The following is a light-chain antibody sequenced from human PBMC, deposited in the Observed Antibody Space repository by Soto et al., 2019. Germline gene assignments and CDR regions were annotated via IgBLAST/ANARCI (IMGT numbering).Light chain of an antibody. CDR2: NVS. Sequence: QSALTQPASVSGSPGQSITISCSGTSSDIGGYNYVSWYQHHPGKAPKLIIYNVSTRPSGVSNRFSGSKSGNTASRTISGLQPEDDADYYCCAYAGSSTLWVLGGGTTLTVL. V-gene: IGLV2-14*03. CDR1: SSDIGGYNY. J-gene: IGLJ3*02. CDR3: CAYAGSSTLWV.